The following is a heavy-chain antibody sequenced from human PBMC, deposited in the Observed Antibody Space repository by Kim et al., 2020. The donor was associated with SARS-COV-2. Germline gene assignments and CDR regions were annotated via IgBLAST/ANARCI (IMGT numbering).Heavy chain of an antibody. CDR3: ARGPSITMVRGAFDY. CDR1: GGSFGGYY. Sequence: SETLSLTCAVYGGSFGGYYWSWIRQPPGKGLEWIGEINHSGSTNYNPSLKSRVTISVDTSKNQFSLKLSSVTAADTAVYYCARGPSITMVRGAFDYWGQGTLVTVSS. J-gene: IGHJ4*02. V-gene: IGHV4-34*01. D-gene: IGHD3-10*01. CDR2: INHSGST.